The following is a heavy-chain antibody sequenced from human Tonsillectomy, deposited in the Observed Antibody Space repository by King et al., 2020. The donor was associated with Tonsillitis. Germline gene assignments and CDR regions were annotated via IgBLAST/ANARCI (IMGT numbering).Heavy chain of an antibody. J-gene: IGHJ6*02. Sequence: VQLVESGGGVVQPGRSLRLSCAASGFTFSSYGIHWVRQAPGKGLEWVAVISYDGSNKYYADSVKGRFTISRDNSKNTLYLQMNSLRAEDTAVYYCAKDLTIWRYYGMYVWGPGTTVTVSS. CDR1: GFTFSSYG. CDR2: ISYDGSNK. V-gene: IGHV3-30*18. D-gene: IGHD3-3*01. CDR3: AKDLTIWRYYGMYV.